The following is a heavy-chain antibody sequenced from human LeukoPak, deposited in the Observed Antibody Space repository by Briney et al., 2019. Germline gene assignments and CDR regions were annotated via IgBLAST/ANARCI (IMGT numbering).Heavy chain of an antibody. V-gene: IGHV4-61*02. CDR1: GGSISSGSYY. CDR3: ARDGEDIVVVPAAI. CDR2: IYTSGST. Sequence: SQTLSLTCTVSGGSISSGSYYWSWIRQPAGKGLEWIGRIYTSGSTNYNPSPKSRVTISVDTSKNQFSLKLSSVTAADTAVYYCARDGEDIVVVPAAIWGQGTLVTVSS. J-gene: IGHJ4*02. D-gene: IGHD2-2*01.